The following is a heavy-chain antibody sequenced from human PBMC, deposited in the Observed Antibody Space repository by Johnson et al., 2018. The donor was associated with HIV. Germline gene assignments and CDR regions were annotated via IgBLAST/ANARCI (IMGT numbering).Heavy chain of an antibody. CDR3: ARDQYTPYLKDDALDI. J-gene: IGHJ3*02. CDR2: ISYDGSKK. CDR1: GFTFSSYA. V-gene: IGHV3-30-3*01. Sequence: QVQLVESGGGVVPPGRSLRLSCAASGFTFSSYAMHWVRPAPGPGLARVAVISYDGSKKYYADSVRGRFTISRDNVKNSLHLQLNSLRAEDTAVYSCARDQYTPYLKDDALDIWGQGTMVTVSS. D-gene: IGHD2-2*02.